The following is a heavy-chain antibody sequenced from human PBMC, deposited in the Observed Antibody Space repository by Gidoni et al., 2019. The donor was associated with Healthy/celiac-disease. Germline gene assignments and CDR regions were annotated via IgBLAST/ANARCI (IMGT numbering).Heavy chain of an antibody. CDR1: GFTFSSYA. D-gene: IGHD5-12*01. CDR2: ISSNGGST. V-gene: IGHV3-64*01. Sequence: EVQLAESGGGLVQPGGSLRLSCAASGFTFSSYAMHWVRQAPGKGLEYVSAISSNGGSTYYANSVKGRFTISRDNSKNTLYLQMGSLRAEDMAVYYCARGATIPPYYYYGMDVWGQGTTVTVSS. J-gene: IGHJ6*02. CDR3: ARGATIPPYYYYGMDV.